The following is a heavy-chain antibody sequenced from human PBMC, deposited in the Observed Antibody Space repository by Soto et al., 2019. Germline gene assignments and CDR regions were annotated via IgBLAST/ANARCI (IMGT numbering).Heavy chain of an antibody. V-gene: IGHV4-4*03. D-gene: IGHD3-10*01. CDR1: GDSISSSSW. J-gene: IGHJ4*02. Sequence: QVQLQESGPGLVKPPGTLSLTCAVYGDSISSSSWWSWVRLPPGKGLEWIGEIYHSGTTNYNPSLKSRVTISVDKSKNQFSLKLSSVTAADTAVYYCTRRGDGSGSLDYWGQGTLVTVSS. CDR2: IYHSGTT. CDR3: TRRGDGSGSLDY.